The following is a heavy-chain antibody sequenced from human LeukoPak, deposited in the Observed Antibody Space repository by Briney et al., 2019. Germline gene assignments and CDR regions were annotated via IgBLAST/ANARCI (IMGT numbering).Heavy chain of an antibody. CDR2: ISGSGGST. CDR1: GFTFSSCA. V-gene: IGHV3-23*01. J-gene: IGHJ1*01. CDR3: AKDLSVAGYDSSGYLFQH. Sequence: PGGSLRLSCAASGFTFSSCAMSWVRQAPGKGLEWVSAISGSGGSTYYADSVKGRFTISRDNSKNTLYLQMNSLRAEDTAVYYCAKDLSVAGYDSSGYLFQHWGQGTLVTVSS. D-gene: IGHD3-22*01.